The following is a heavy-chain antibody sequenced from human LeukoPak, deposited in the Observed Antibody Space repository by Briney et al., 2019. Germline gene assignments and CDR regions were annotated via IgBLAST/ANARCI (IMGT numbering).Heavy chain of an antibody. V-gene: IGHV3-23*01. CDR1: GFTFSSYA. CDR2: ISGSGGST. CDR3: AKVCSDYFTFGY. D-gene: IGHD4-17*01. Sequence: GGSLRLSCAASGFTFSSYAMSWVRQAPGKGLEWVSAISGSGGSTYYADSVKGRFTISRDNSKNTLYLQMNSLRAEDTAVYYSAKVCSDYFTFGYWGQGTLVTGSS. J-gene: IGHJ4*02.